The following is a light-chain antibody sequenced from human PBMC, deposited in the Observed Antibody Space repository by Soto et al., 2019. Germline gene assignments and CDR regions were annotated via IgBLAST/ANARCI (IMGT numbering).Light chain of an antibody. CDR2: RNN. CDR3: ASRDDSLRGVV. Sequence: QSVLTQPPSASGTPGQGVTISCSGSSFNSGSNYVYWYQQLPGTAPKLLIYRNNQRPSGVPDRFSASKSGTSASLAISGLRSEDDADYYCASRDDSLRGVVFGGGTKLAV. V-gene: IGLV1-47*01. CDR1: SFNSGSNY. J-gene: IGLJ2*01.